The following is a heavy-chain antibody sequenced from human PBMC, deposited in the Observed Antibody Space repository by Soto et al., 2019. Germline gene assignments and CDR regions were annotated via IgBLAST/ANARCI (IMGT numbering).Heavy chain of an antibody. V-gene: IGHV4-30-2*01. CDR2: IYHSGST. D-gene: IGHD3-22*01. J-gene: IGHJ4*02. Sequence: ASETLSLTCAVSGGSISSGGYSWSWIRQPPGKGLEWIGYIYHSGSTYYNPSLKSRVTISVDRSKNQFSLKLSSVTAADTAVYYCARRTYYYDSSGYYMSYFDYWGQGTLVTVSS. CDR1: GGSISSGGYS. CDR3: ARRTYYYDSSGYYMSYFDY.